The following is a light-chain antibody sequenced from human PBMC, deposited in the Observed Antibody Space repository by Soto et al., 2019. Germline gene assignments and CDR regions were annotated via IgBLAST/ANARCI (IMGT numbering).Light chain of an antibody. CDR3: SSYTRSSTRI. Sequence: LTQPASVSGSPGQSITISCTGTSSDVGGYNYVSWYQQHPGKAPKLMIYEVSNRSSGVSNRFSGSKSGNTGSLTISWLQADDEADYYCSSYTRSSTRIFGTGTKVAVL. J-gene: IGLJ1*01. V-gene: IGLV2-14*01. CDR1: SSDVGGYNY. CDR2: EVS.